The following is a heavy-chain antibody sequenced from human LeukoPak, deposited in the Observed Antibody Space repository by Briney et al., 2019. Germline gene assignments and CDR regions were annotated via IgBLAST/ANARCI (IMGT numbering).Heavy chain of an antibody. CDR1: GGSISSSSYY. V-gene: IGHV4-61*05. J-gene: IGHJ6*03. CDR2: IYYSGST. Sequence: SETLSLTCTVSGGSISSSSYYWGWIRQPPGKGLEWIGYIYYSGSTSYSPSLKSRVSISVDTSTNQFSLKLSSVTAADTAVYYCARVGGGSYYYYYYMDVWGKGTTVAVSS. D-gene: IGHD2-15*01. CDR3: ARVGGGSYYYYYYMDV.